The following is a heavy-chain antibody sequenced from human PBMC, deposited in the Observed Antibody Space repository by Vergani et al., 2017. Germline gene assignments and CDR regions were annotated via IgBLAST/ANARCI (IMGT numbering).Heavy chain of an antibody. J-gene: IGHJ6*02. CDR3: ARELSYYYGSGSXDYNPYYYEGMDV. D-gene: IGHD3-10*01. Sequence: QVQLQESGPRLVRPSQTLPLTCTVSGGSINTGAYYWSWIRQPAGKGLEWIGRVYTSGMTNYNPSLKSRVTILVDRSKSQLSLKLTSVTAGDTAVYFCARELSYYYGSGSXDYNPYYYEGMDVWVPGTTVTVSS. V-gene: IGHV4-61*02. CDR2: VYTSGMT. CDR1: GGSINTGAYY.